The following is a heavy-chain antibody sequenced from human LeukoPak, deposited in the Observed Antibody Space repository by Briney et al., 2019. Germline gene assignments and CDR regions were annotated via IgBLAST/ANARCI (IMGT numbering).Heavy chain of an antibody. CDR1: GFTFSYFW. CDR3: AKRKLVASYFDY. CDR2: INPDGSEK. J-gene: IGHJ4*02. D-gene: IGHD1-14*01. V-gene: IGHV3-7*03. Sequence: PGGSLRLSCAASGFTFSYFWMSWVRQAPGKGREWVANINPDGSEKNYVDSVKGRFTISRDNSKNTLYLQMNSLRAEDTAVYYCAKRKLVASYFDYWGQGTLVTVSS.